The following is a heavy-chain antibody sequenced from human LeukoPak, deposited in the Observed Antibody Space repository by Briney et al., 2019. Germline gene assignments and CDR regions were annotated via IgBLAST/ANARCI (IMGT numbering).Heavy chain of an antibody. Sequence: AGGSLRLSCAASGFTFSSYGMHWVRQAPGKGLEWVSSISSSSSYIYYADSVKGRFTISRDNAKNSLYLQMNSLRAEDTAVYYCARGLRLGELRIHLIWGQGTMVTVSS. J-gene: IGHJ3*02. D-gene: IGHD3-16*01. CDR1: GFTFSSYG. CDR2: ISSSSSYI. V-gene: IGHV3-21*01. CDR3: ARGLRLGELRIHLI.